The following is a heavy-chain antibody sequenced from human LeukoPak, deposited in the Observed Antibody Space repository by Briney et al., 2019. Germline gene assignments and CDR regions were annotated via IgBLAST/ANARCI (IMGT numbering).Heavy chain of an antibody. CDR3: SSAVAVGRYYFDY. D-gene: IGHD6-19*01. V-gene: IGHV1-46*01. Sequence: ASVKPSCKASGYTFTTYYMHWVRQAPGQGLEWMGIINPSSGSTSYAQKFQGRVTMTRDTSTRTVYLELSSLRSEDTAVYYCSSAVAVGRYYFDYWGQGTLVTVCS. CDR1: GYTFTTYY. CDR2: INPSSGST. J-gene: IGHJ4*02.